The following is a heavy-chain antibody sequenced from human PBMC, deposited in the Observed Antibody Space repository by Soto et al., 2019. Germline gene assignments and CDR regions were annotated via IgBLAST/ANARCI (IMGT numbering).Heavy chain of an antibody. CDR1: GFTFSLYS. Sequence: EVQLVESGGGLVQPGGSLRLSCAASGFTFSLYSMSWVRQAPGKGLEWVSYISRSSTGIHYADSVKGRFTISRVDATNSMHLQMNSLSDGDTAVYYCARAVTWGLDVWGQGTTVSISS. CDR3: ARAVTWGLDV. V-gene: IGHV3-48*02. CDR2: ISRSSTGI. J-gene: IGHJ6*02. D-gene: IGHD3-10*01.